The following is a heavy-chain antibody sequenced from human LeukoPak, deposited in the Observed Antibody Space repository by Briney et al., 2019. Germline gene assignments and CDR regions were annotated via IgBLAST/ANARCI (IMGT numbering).Heavy chain of an antibody. CDR1: GGSISSYY. Sequence: SESLSLTCTVSGGSISSYYWSWIRKPPGQGLEWIGYIYSRVSTRGNTNYNPSLKSRVTISVDTSKNQFSLRLSSVTAADTAVYYCARDQEYSGSYYRYFDYWGQGTLVTV. D-gene: IGHD1-26*01. CDR3: ARDQEYSGSYYRYFDY. J-gene: IGHJ4*02. CDR2: IYSRVST. V-gene: IGHV4-59*01.